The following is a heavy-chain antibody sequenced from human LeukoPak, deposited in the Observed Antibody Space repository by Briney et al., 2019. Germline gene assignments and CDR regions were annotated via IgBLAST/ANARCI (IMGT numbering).Heavy chain of an antibody. CDR2: ISSSSSYI. Sequence: GGSLRLSCAASGFTFSSYSMNWVRQAPGKGLEWVSSISSSSSYIYYADSVKGRFTISRDNAKNTLYLQMNSLRAEDTAVYYCARDRDPFYCSSTSCPNRGVGYWGQGTLVTVSS. J-gene: IGHJ4*02. V-gene: IGHV3-21*01. CDR3: ARDRDPFYCSSTSCPNRGVGY. CDR1: GFTFSSYS. D-gene: IGHD2-2*01.